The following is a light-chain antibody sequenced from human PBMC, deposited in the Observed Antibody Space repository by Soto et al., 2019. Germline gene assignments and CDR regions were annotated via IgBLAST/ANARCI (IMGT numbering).Light chain of an antibody. Sequence: QSALTQPASVSGSPGQSITISCTGTSSDIGSYNYVSWYQQCPGKAPRLLIYEVTNRPSGVSNRFSGSKSGNTASLTISGLQAEDDAAYYCCSYRSSRTWVFGGGTKVTVL. CDR3: CSYRSSRTWV. CDR2: EVT. J-gene: IGLJ3*02. V-gene: IGLV2-14*01. CDR1: SSDIGSYNY.